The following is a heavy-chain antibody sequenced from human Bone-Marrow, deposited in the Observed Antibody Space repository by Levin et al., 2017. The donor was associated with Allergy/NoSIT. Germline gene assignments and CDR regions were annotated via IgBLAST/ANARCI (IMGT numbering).Heavy chain of an antibody. Sequence: PSETLSLTCAVSGVSFRDYYWSWVRQPPGKGLEWIGEINHVGITNYNPSFKSRVTMSVDTSNKQFSLRLTSVTAADTAVYYCAREQTVLDYYFGLDGWGQGTTVAVSS. CDR2: INHVGIT. CDR3: AREQTVLDYYFGLDG. CDR1: GVSFRDYY. D-gene: IGHD1-14*01. V-gene: IGHV4-34*01. J-gene: IGHJ6*02.